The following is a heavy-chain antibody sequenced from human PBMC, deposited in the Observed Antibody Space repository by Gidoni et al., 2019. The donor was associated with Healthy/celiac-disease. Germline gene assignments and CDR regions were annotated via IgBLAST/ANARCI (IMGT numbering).Heavy chain of an antibody. Sequence: LVKPGGSLRLSCAASGFTFSDYYMSWIRQAPGKGLEWVSYISSSGSTIYYADSVKGRFTISRDNAKNSLYLQMNSLRAEDTAVYYCARDRPRKSAVPYPIGYWGQGTLVTVSS. D-gene: IGHD2-2*01. V-gene: IGHV3-11*01. CDR1: GFTFSDYY. J-gene: IGHJ4*02. CDR3: ARDRPRKSAVPYPIGY. CDR2: ISSSGSTI.